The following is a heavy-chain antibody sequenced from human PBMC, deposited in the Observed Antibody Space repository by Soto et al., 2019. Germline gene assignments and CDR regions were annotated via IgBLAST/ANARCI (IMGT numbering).Heavy chain of an antibody. CDR3: ARVRGYCSGGSCYVDY. Sequence: GGSLRLSCAASGFNFRNYGMNWVRQAPGKGLEWVSYISGGESATYYADSVKGRFTISRDNAKNSLYLQMTSLRAEDTGVYYCARVRGYCSGGSCYVDYWGQGTLVTVSS. CDR1: GFNFRNYG. J-gene: IGHJ4*02. CDR2: ISGGESAT. V-gene: IGHV3-48*03. D-gene: IGHD2-15*01.